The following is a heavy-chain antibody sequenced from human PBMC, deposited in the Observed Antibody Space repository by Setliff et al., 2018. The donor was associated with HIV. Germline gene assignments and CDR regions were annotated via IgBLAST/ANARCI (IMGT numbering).Heavy chain of an antibody. CDR3: ARDRHSSGLGSYGP. CDR2: IDSSGTT. V-gene: IGHV4-4*07. J-gene: IGHJ5*02. D-gene: IGHD3-10*01. CDR1: GGSFGVYR. Sequence: SETLSLTCTISGGSFGVYRWSWVRQSAGRGLEWIGRIDSSGTTDYKPSLKGRVAISVDTSRNQFSLRVTSVTAADTAVYFCARDRHSSGLGSYGPWGPGILVTVSS.